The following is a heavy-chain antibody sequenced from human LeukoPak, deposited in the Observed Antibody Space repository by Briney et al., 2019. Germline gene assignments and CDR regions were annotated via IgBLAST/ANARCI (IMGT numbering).Heavy chain of an antibody. CDR1: GFTFSNYA. Sequence: PGGSLRLSCAASGFTFSNYAMTWVRQVPGKGREWISAISGSGAKTYYADSVKGRFTISRDNSKNTLYLQMNSLRVEDTAVYYCAEWGTSAAFDFWGQGTMVTVSS. CDR2: ISGSGAKT. J-gene: IGHJ3*01. D-gene: IGHD3-16*01. V-gene: IGHV3-23*01. CDR3: AEWGTSAAFDF.